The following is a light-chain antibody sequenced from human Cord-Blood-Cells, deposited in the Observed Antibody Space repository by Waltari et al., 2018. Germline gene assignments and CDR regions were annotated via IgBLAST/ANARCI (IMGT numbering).Light chain of an antibody. CDR1: QSVLYSSNNKTY. CDR2: WAS. Sequence: DIVMTQSPDSLAVSLGERATINCKSSQSVLYSSNNKTYFAWYQQKPGQPPNLLSYWASTRESGVPDRFSGSGSGTDFTHTISSLQAEDVAVYYCQQYYSTPWTFGQGTKVEIK. CDR3: QQYYSTPWT. J-gene: IGKJ1*01. V-gene: IGKV4-1*01.